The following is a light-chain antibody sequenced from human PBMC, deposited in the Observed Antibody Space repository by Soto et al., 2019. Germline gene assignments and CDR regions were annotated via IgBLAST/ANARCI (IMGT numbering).Light chain of an antibody. V-gene: IGKV1-33*01. CDR3: QQFDNPLLT. CDR1: QDINNY. CDR2: DAS. Sequence: DIPMTQSPSSLSASVGDRVTITCQASQDINNYLNWYQQKPGKAPKLQIYDASNLETGVPSRFSGSGSGTDFTFSISSLQPEDIATYYCQQFDNPLLTFGGGTKVEI. J-gene: IGKJ4*01.